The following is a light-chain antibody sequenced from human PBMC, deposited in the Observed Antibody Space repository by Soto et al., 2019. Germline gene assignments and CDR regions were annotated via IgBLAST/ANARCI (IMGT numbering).Light chain of an antibody. V-gene: IGKV1-33*01. CDR3: QQYDGLPPYT. CDR1: QDIKDF. Sequence: DIQMTQSPSSLSASVGDRVTITCQASQDIKDFLNWYQQKPGKAPKLLIYDASNLEPGVPSRFSGRGSGTDFTSTIASLQPEDIATYYCQQYDGLPPYTFGQGTKLEIK. J-gene: IGKJ2*01. CDR2: DAS.